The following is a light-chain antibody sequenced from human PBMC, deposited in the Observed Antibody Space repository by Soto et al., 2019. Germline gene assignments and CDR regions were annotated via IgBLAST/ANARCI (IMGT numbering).Light chain of an antibody. V-gene: IGLV2-14*03. CDR3: SAYSDIDTKV. CDR2: EVN. J-gene: IGLJ1*01. CDR1: SSDVGAYIY. Sequence: QSALTQPASVSGSPGQSITISCGGTSSDVGAYIYVSWYQQFPGKASKLILYEVNNRPSGVSNRFSGSKSDTTASLTISGLLPEGEADYYCSAYSDIDTKVFGTGTKVTV.